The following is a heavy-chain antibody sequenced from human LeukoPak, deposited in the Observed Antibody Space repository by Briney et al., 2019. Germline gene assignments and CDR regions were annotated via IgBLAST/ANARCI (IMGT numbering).Heavy chain of an antibody. J-gene: IGHJ4*02. CDR1: GFSFSSYA. Sequence: PGGSLRLSCAASGFSFSSYAMHWGRQAPGKGLEWVAVISYDGSNKYYADSVKGRFTISRDNSKNTLYLQMNSLRAEDTAVYYCARDRALYQLRPSSSDYWGQGTLVTVSS. CDR2: ISYDGSNK. V-gene: IGHV3-30-3*01. D-gene: IGHD2-2*01. CDR3: ARDRALYQLRPSSSDY.